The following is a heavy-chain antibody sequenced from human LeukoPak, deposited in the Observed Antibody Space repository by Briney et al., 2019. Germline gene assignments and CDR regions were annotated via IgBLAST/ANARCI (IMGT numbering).Heavy chain of an antibody. V-gene: IGHV5-51*01. CDR3: ARIPGGNLDWDFDL. D-gene: IGHD4-23*01. Sequence: GESLKISCQGFGYNFANYWFGWVRQMPGKGLEWMGIISGGNSDTRYSPSFQGQVTISADKSISTTYLQWSSLKPSDTAMYYCARIPGGNLDWDFDLWGRGTLVTVSS. J-gene: IGHJ2*01. CDR2: ISGGNSDT. CDR1: GYNFANYW.